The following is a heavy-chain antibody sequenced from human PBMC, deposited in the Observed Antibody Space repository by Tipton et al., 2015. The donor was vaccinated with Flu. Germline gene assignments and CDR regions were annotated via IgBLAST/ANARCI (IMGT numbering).Heavy chain of an antibody. CDR2: IYPAGGGI. CDR3: ARDQGGGSYTFDV. V-gene: IGHV1-46*01. CDR1: GYTFTSYN. D-gene: IGHD3-10*01. J-gene: IGHJ3*01. Sequence: QVQLVQSGPEVKKPGASVRISCKASGYTFTSYNMHWVRQAPGQGLEWMGIIYPAGGGIRYSQRFQGRIIVTRDKSTATVYMELSSLRPDDTATYYCARDQGGGSYTFDVWGQGTTVIVSS.